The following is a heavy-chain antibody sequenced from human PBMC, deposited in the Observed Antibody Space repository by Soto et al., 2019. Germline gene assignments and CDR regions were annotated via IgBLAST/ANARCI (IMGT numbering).Heavy chain of an antibody. V-gene: IGHV1-46*01. J-gene: IGHJ1*01. Sequence: QVQLVQSGAEVKKPGASVKVSCKASGYTFTSYYMHWVRQAPGQGLAWMGIINPSGGSTSYAQKDQGKVTMTRDTTTSTVYMELSSLRSEDKAVYYCARESASGYDSSGYFQHWGQGTLVTVSS. CDR1: GYTFTSYY. CDR3: ARESASGYDSSGYFQH. D-gene: IGHD3-22*01. CDR2: INPSGGST.